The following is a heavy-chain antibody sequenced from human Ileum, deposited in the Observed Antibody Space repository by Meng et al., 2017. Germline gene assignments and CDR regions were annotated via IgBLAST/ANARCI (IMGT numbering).Heavy chain of an antibody. CDR3: AKLLAASFRQEAYFDY. V-gene: IGHV3-23*01. CDR1: GFSFSSNA. CDR2: ISAGSAGT. J-gene: IGHJ4*02. D-gene: IGHD6-13*01. Sequence: GGSLRLSCAASGFSFSSNAMAWVRQAAGKGLEWVSAISAGSAGTYYIDSVKGRFTISRDNPKNTVYLQMNSLRAEDTAVYYCAKLLAASFRQEAYFDYWGQGTLVTVSS.